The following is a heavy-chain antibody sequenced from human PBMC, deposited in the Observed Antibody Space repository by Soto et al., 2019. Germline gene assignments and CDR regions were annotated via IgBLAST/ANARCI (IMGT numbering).Heavy chain of an antibody. CDR2: ISGYSSYI. J-gene: IGHJ6*02. CDR1: GFTFSSYS. D-gene: IGHD5-12*01. CDR3: ARGGSGYSGNDPFGVDV. Sequence: GGSLRLSCAASGFTFSSYSMNWVRQAPGKGLEWVSYISGYSSYIYYADSVKGRFTISRDNAKNSVYLQMNSLRAEDTAVYYCARGGSGYSGNDPFGVDVWGQGTTVTVSS. V-gene: IGHV3-21*05.